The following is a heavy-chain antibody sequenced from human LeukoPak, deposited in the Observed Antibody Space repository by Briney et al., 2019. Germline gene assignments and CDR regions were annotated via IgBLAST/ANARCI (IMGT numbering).Heavy chain of an antibody. CDR3: AKNPTPRIVGVYFYFDY. CDR1: GLSFSSYS. Sequence: GGSLRLSCTASGLSFSSYSMSGVRQAPGKGLEWVAIISGSGTGGVTYYADSVKGRFTISRDTSKNTLYLQMNSLRAEDTAIYYCAKNPTPRIVGVYFYFDYWGQGTLVTVSS. V-gene: IGHV3-23*01. CDR2: ISGSGTGGVT. D-gene: IGHD1-26*01. J-gene: IGHJ4*02.